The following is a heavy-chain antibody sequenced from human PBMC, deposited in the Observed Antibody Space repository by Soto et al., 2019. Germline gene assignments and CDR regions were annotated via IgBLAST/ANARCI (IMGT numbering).Heavy chain of an antibody. CDR3: ARVYSSGLSRYSYYGMDV. J-gene: IGHJ6*02. Sequence: ASVKVSCNASGGTFSSYAISWVRQAPGQGLEWMGGIIPIFGTANYAQKFQGRVTITADESKSTAYMELRSRGSEDTAVYYCARVYSSGLSRYSYYGMDVWGQGTTVTVSS. V-gene: IGHV1-69*13. CDR2: IIPIFGTA. CDR1: GGTFSSYA. D-gene: IGHD3-22*01.